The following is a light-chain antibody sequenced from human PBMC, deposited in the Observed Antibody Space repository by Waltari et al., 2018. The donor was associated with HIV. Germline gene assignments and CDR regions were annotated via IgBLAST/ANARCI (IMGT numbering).Light chain of an antibody. CDR2: DNN. V-gene: IGLV1-51*01. CDR3: GTWDSSLSAGP. CDR1: SSNIGNND. J-gene: IGLJ2*01. Sequence: QSVLTQPPSVSAAPGQKVTISCSGGSSNIGNNDISWYQQLPGTAPKLHIYDNNKRPSGIPDRFSGSKSGTSATLGITGLETGDEADYYCGTWDSSLSAGPFGGGTKLTVL.